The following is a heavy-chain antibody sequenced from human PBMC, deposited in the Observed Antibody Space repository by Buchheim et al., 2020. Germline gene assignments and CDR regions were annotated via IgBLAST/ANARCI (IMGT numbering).Heavy chain of an antibody. CDR3: ARRLAAYYYYMDV. J-gene: IGHJ6*03. D-gene: IGHD6-19*01. Sequence: QVQLVESEGGVVQPGRSLRLSCAASGFTFSSYGMHWVRQAPGKGLEWVAVISYDGSNKYYADSVKGRFTISRDNSKNTLYLQMNSLRAEDTAVYYCARRLAAYYYYMDVWGKGTT. CDR1: GFTFSSYG. V-gene: IGHV3-30*03. CDR2: ISYDGSNK.